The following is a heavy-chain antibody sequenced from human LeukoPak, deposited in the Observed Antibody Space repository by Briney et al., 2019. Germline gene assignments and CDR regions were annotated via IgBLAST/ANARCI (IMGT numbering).Heavy chain of an antibody. D-gene: IGHD6-19*01. CDR2: IYYSGST. J-gene: IGHJ5*02. V-gene: IGHV4-59*08. CDR3: ARLRAVADWFDP. CDR1: GGSISSYY. Sequence: SETLSLTCTVSGGSISSYYWTWIRQPPGKGLEWVGYIYYSGSTNYNPSLKSRVTISVDTSRNQFSLKLISVTAADTAVYYCARLRAVADWFDPWGQGTLVTVSS.